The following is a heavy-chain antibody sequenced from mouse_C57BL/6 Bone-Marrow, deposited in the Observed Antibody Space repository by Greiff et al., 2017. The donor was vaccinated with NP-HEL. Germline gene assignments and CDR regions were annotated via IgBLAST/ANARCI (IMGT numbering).Heavy chain of an antibody. CDR1: GFTFSDYG. V-gene: IGHV5-17*01. J-gene: IGHJ4*01. Sequence: VQLKESGGGLVKPGGSLKLSCAASGFTFSDYGMHWVRQAPEKGLEWVAYISSGSSTIYYADTVKGLFTIPRDNAKNTLFLQMTSLRSEDTAMYYCARGDYGSSYDYAMDYWGQGTSVTVSS. D-gene: IGHD1-1*01. CDR2: ISSGSSTI. CDR3: ARGDYGSSYDYAMDY.